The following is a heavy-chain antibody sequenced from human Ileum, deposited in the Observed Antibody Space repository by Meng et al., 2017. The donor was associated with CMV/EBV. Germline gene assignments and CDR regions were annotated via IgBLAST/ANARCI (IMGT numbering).Heavy chain of an antibody. CDR3: ARDNVSTSTNRLDS. Sequence: SGGSIDNNEYTWGWIRQSPGEGVEWIGNFFYRGYTAYNPSLKSRVAMSVDTSKNQVFLSLDSVTAADTAIYYCARDNVSTSTNRLDSWGQGILVTVSS. CDR1: GGSIDNNEYT. J-gene: IGHJ5*01. V-gene: IGHV4-39*07. D-gene: IGHD1-14*01. CDR2: FFYRGYT.